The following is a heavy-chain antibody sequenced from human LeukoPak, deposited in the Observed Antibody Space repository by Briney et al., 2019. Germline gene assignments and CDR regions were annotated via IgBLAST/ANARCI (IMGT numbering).Heavy chain of an antibody. D-gene: IGHD2-15*01. Sequence: PGGSLRLSCAASGFTFSSYAMSWVRQAPGKGLDWVSAISDSGTSTYYADSVRGRFTISRDNSKNTLYLQMNSLRAEDTAVYYCARDHPYCSGGSCYSWFDYWGQGTLVTVSS. CDR2: ISDSGTST. CDR3: ARDHPYCSGGSCYSWFDY. CDR1: GFTFSSYA. J-gene: IGHJ4*02. V-gene: IGHV3-23*01.